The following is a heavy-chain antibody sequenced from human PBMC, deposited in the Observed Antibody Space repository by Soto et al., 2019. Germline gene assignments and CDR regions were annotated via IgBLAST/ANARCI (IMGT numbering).Heavy chain of an antibody. Sequence: PSETLSLTCTVSHGSMDSRDHYWSWLRQSPERGLEWIGHFYHSGSTYYNPSLRSRASISNDLSKNQFFLELSSVTGADTAVYFCARIYWRGDSSEYHHPFDYWGLGTLVAVSS. V-gene: IGHV4-30-4*01. D-gene: IGHD3-22*01. CDR3: ARIYWRGDSSEYHHPFDY. CDR1: HGSMDSRDHY. CDR2: FYHSGST. J-gene: IGHJ4*02.